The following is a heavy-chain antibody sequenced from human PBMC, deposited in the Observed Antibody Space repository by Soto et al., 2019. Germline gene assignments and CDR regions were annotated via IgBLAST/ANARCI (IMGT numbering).Heavy chain of an antibody. J-gene: IGHJ6*02. CDR2: VNWGGDTT. D-gene: IGHD4-17*01. V-gene: IGHV3-43D*04. CDR3: AKGATVTTHYQYYGMDV. CDR1: GFTFDDFA. Sequence: GVLRLSCAASGFTFDDFAMCWVRQVPGKGLEWISLVNWGGDTTFYAESVKGRFIISRDNSKNSVYLQMNSLRSEDSAVYYCAKGATVTTHYQYYGMDVWGQGTTVTVSS.